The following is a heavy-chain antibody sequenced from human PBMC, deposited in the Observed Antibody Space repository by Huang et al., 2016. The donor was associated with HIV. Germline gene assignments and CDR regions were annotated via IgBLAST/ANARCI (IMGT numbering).Heavy chain of an antibody. CDR3: TRDSVYPNYYDGSGFYFDY. Sequence: EVQFVESGGGLVKPGRSLRLSCTASGLTFGNYGMSWFRQAPGKGLDWVGFIRRKEYSETTEYAASVKGRFTISRDDSKSIAYLQMNSLKPEDTAVYYCTRDSVYPNYYDGSGFYFDYWGQGTLVTVSS. V-gene: IGHV3-49*05. J-gene: IGHJ4*02. D-gene: IGHD3-22*01. CDR1: GLTFGNYG. CDR2: IRRKEYSETT.